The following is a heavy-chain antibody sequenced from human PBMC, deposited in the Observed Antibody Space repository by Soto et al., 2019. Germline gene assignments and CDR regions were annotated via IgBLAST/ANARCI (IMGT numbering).Heavy chain of an antibody. V-gene: IGHV4-31*03. CDR1: GGSISSGGYY. J-gene: IGHJ4*02. D-gene: IGHD5-12*01. CDR3: ARVMATTASFDY. CDR2: IYYSGST. Sequence: SETLSLTCTVSGGSISSGGYYWSWIRQHPGKGLEWIGYIYYSGSTYYNPSLKSRVAISVDTSKNQFSLKLSSVTAADTAVYYCARVMATTASFDYWGQGTLVTVSS.